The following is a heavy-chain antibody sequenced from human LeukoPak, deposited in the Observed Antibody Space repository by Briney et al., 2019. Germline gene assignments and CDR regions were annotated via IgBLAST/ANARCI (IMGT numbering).Heavy chain of an antibody. CDR2: IKQDGSEK. D-gene: IGHD5-12*01. CDR3: AATIVDIVATDNA. V-gene: IGHV3-7*01. J-gene: IGHJ4*02. CDR1: GLTFSSYW. Sequence: PGGSLRLSCAAAGLTFSSYWMSWVRQAPGKGLEWVANIKQDGSEKYYVDSVKGRFTISRDNAKNSLYLQMNSLRAEDTAVYYCAATIVDIVATDNAWGQGTLVVVSS.